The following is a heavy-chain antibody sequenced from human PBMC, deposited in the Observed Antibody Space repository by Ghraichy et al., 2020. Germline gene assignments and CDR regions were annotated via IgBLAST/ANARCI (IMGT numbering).Heavy chain of an antibody. V-gene: IGHV3-53*01. J-gene: IGHJ4*02. CDR2: IYSGGST. Sequence: LSLTCAASGFTVSSNYMSWVRQAPGKGLEWVSVIYSGGSTDYADSVKGRFTISRDNFKNTLYLQMNSLRAEDTAVYYCARGPGIVGATTRGFNDYWGQGTLVTVSS. CDR3: ARGPGIVGATTRGFNDY. CDR1: GFTVSSNY. D-gene: IGHD1-26*01.